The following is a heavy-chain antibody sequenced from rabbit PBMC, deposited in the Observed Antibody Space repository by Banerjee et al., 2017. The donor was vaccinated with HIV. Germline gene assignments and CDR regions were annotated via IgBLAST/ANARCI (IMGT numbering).Heavy chain of an antibody. Sequence: QEQLEESGGDLVKPEASLTLTCTASGFTFSNYWMCWVRQAPGKGLEWIACINTSSGNTVYASWAKGRFTISKTSSTTVTLQMTSLTAADTATYFCARDLAGVVGWNFGLWGQGTLVTVS. D-gene: IGHD4-1*01. CDR3: ARDLAGVVGWNFGL. V-gene: IGHV1S45*01. CDR1: GFTFSNYW. CDR2: INTSSGNT. J-gene: IGHJ4*01.